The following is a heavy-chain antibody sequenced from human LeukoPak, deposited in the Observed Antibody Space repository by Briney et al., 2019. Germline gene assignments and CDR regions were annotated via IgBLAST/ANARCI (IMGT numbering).Heavy chain of an antibody. CDR1: GFTFGDYA. V-gene: IGHV3-49*04. CDR3: TRDLYTATEWELEPGLDY. CDR2: IRSKAYGGTT. D-gene: IGHD1-26*01. Sequence: GGSLRLSCTASGFTFGDYAMSWVRQAPGKGLEWVGFIRSKAYGGTTEYAASVKGRFTISRDDSKSIAYLQMNSLKTEDTAVYYCTRDLYTATEWELEPGLDYWGQGTLVTVSS. J-gene: IGHJ4*02.